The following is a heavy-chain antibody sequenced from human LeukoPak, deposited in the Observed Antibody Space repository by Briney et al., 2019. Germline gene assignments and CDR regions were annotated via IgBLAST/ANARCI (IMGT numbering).Heavy chain of an antibody. Sequence: PGGSLRLSCAASGFTFSSYAMSWVRQAPGKGLEWVSAISGSGGSTYYADSVKGRFTISRDNSKNTLYLQMNSLRAEDTAVYYCAKDHTPRIGGVPDAFDTWGQGTMVTVSS. CDR2: ISGSGGST. J-gene: IGHJ3*02. CDR1: GFTFSSYA. D-gene: IGHD1-26*01. V-gene: IGHV3-23*01. CDR3: AKDHTPRIGGVPDAFDT.